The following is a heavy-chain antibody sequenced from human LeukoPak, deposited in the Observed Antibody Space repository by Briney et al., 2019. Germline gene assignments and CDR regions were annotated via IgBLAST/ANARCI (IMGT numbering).Heavy chain of an antibody. V-gene: IGHV3-23*01. CDR1: GFTFSSYA. Sequence: GGSLRLSCAASGFTFSSYAMSWVRQAPGKGLEWVSAISGSGGSTYYADSVKGRFTISRDNSKNTLYLQMNSLRAEDTAVYYCAKDQVLRFLNYYYGMDVWGQGTTVTVSS. D-gene: IGHD3-3*01. CDR3: AKDQVLRFLNYYYGMDV. CDR2: ISGSGGST. J-gene: IGHJ6*02.